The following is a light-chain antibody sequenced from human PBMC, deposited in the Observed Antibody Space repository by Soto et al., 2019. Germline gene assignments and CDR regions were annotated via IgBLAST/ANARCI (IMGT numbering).Light chain of an antibody. Sequence: QSALTQPASVSGSPGQSITISCTGTSSDVGGYNYVSWYQQRPGKAPKLMIYDVSNRPSGVSSRFSGSKSGNTASLTISGLQAEDEADYYCSSYTSSSTLVFGGGTKLTVL. CDR2: DVS. V-gene: IGLV2-14*01. CDR3: SSYTSSSTLV. CDR1: SSDVGGYNY. J-gene: IGLJ2*01.